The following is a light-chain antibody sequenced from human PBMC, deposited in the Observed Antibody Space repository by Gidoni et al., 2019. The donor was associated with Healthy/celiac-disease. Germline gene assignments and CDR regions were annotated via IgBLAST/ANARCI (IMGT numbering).Light chain of an antibody. J-gene: IGKJ5*01. CDR1: QSISSY. CDR3: QQSYSTSST. Sequence: DIQITQSPSSLSASVGDRVTITCRASQSISSYLNWYQQKPGKAPTLLIYAASSLQSGVPSRFSGSGSGTDFTLTISSLQPEDFATYYCQQSYSTSSTFGKGTRLEIK. V-gene: IGKV1-39*01. CDR2: AAS.